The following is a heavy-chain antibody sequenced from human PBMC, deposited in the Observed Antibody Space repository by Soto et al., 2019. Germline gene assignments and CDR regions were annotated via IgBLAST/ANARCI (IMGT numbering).Heavy chain of an antibody. V-gene: IGHV4-59*12. CDR1: GDSMSEFY. CDR3: AKGGPVPPPFDY. CDR2: VHYGGTT. D-gene: IGHD2-2*01. Sequence: SETLSLTCRVSGDSMSEFYWSWIRQSPGKGLEWIGYVHYGGTTQSNPSHKSRVPLSVDTSKKQFPRNLKSVPAADTALYYCAKGGPVPPPFDYWGQGTLVTVSS. J-gene: IGHJ4*02.